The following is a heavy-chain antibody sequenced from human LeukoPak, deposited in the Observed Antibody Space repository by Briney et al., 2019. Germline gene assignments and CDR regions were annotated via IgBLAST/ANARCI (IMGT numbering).Heavy chain of an antibody. Sequence: ASVKVSCKASGYTFTNYGISWVRQAPGQGLEWMGWIRAYNGNTNYAQKLQGRVTMTTDTSTSTAYMELRSLRSDDTAVYYCARDPSNSSGWFPYFDYWGQGTLVTVSS. CDR3: ARDPSNSSGWFPYFDY. CDR2: IRAYNGNT. V-gene: IGHV1-18*01. D-gene: IGHD6-19*01. J-gene: IGHJ4*02. CDR1: GYTFTNYG.